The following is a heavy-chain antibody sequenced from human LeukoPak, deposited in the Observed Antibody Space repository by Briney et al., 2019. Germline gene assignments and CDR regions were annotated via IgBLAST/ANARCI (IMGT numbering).Heavy chain of an antibody. CDR3: AKMEGQRLYDYCMDV. D-gene: IGHD3-3*01. J-gene: IGHJ6*03. CDR2: MSGSGYYT. CDR1: GFAFSNFA. Sequence: GGSLRLSCAASGFAFSNFAMSWVRQAPGKGLEWVSAMSGSGYYTYYVESVKGRFTISRDNSENTLYLHMNSLRADDTAVYYCAKMEGQRLYDYCMDVWGRGTTVTVSS. V-gene: IGHV3-23*01.